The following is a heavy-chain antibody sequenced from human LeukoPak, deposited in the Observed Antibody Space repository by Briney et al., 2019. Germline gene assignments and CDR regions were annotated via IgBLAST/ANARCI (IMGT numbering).Heavy chain of an antibody. CDR3: YILVATPDDGDY. CDR2: ISYDGTDK. D-gene: IGHD5-12*01. CDR1: GFTFNNFA. V-gene: IGHV3-30*14. J-gene: IGHJ4*02. Sequence: PGGSLRLSCVVSGFTFNNFAIHWVRQAPGKGLEWVALISYDGTDKYYADSVKGRFTISRDNSKNTLYLQMSSVGPDDTAVYYCYILVATPDDGDYWGQGTLVTVSS.